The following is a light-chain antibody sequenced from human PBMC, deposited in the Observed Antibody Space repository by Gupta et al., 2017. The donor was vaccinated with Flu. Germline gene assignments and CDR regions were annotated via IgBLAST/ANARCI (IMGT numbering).Light chain of an antibody. Sequence: DIHMTQSPSTLPASVGDRVTITCRASQSISSWLAWYQQKPGKAPELLVYEASNLKSGVPSRFSGSGSGTEFTLTISSLQPDDFATYYCQQYNSYSYSFGQGTKLEIK. CDR3: QQYNSYSYS. V-gene: IGKV1-5*03. CDR2: EAS. J-gene: IGKJ2*03. CDR1: QSISSW.